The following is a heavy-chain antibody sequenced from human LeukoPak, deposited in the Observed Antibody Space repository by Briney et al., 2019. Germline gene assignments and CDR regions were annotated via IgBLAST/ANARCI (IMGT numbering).Heavy chain of an antibody. D-gene: IGHD1-7*01. CDR2: IYYIGST. CDR1: GGSISSFY. CDR3: ARTKEYNWNYRYYFDY. J-gene: IGHJ4*02. Sequence: KPSETLSLTCTVSGGSISSFYWSWIRQSPGKGLEWIGYIYYIGSTYYNPSLKSRVTISVDTSKNQFSLKLSSVTAADTAVYYCARTKEYNWNYRYYFDYWGQGTLVTVSS. V-gene: IGHV4-59*08.